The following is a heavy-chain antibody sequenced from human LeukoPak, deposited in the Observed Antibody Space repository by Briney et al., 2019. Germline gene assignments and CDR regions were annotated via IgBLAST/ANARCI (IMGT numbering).Heavy chain of an antibody. D-gene: IGHD5-24*01. CDR1: GFTFSSYA. CDR3: AREGRHVYYTGGWFDP. V-gene: IGHV3-30*04. Sequence: PGGSLRLSCAASGFTFSSYAMHWVRQAPGKGLEWVAVISYDGSNKYYADSVKGRFTISRDNSKNTLYLQMNSLRAEDTALYYCAREGRHVYYTGGWFDPWGQGTLVTVSS. J-gene: IGHJ5*02. CDR2: ISYDGSNK.